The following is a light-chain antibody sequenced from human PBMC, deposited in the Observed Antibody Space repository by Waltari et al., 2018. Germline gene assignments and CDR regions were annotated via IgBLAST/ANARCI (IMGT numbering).Light chain of an antibody. J-gene: IGLJ2*01. CDR1: SSNIGAGSA. V-gene: IGLV1-40*01. CDR3: QSYDSSLSGSL. CDR2: GNS. Sequence: QSGLTPPPSVSGAPGQRVTIPCPGSSSNIGAGSAVPWYQVLPGTAPKLLIYGNSNRPSGVPDRFSGSKSGTSASLAITGLQAEDEADYYCQSYDSSLSGSLFGGGTKLTVL.